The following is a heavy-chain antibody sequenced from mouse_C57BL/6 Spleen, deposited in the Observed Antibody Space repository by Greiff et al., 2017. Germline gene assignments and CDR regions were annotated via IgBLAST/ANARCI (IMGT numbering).Heavy chain of an antibody. CDR1: GYAFSSYW. CDR2: IYPGDGDT. V-gene: IGHV1-80*01. Sequence: VKVVESGAELVKPGASVKISCKASGYAFSSYWMNWVKQRPGKGLEWIGQIYPGDGDTNYNGKFKGKATLTADKSSSTAYMQLSSLTAEDSAVYFCARGGGPRYFDYWGQGTTLTVSS. J-gene: IGHJ2*01. CDR3: ARGGGPRYFDY.